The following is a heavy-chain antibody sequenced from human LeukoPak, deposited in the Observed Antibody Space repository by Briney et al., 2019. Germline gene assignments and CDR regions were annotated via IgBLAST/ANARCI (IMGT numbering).Heavy chain of an antibody. CDR2: ISYDGSNK. Sequence: GRSLRLSCAASGFTFSSYAMHWVRQAPGKGLEWVAVISYDGSNKYYADSVKGRFTISRDNSKNTLYLQMNSLRAEDTAVYYCARAGGGNWGRGTLVTVSS. J-gene: IGHJ4*02. D-gene: IGHD3-10*01. CDR3: ARAGGGN. V-gene: IGHV3-30*04. CDR1: GFTFSSYA.